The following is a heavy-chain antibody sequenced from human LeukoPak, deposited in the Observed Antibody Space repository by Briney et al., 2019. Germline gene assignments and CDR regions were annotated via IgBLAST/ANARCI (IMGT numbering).Heavy chain of an antibody. V-gene: IGHV4-59*01. D-gene: IGHD2-15*01. J-gene: IGHJ4*02. CDR3: ARYPCSGSSCHFDY. CDR1: GGSISSYY. Sequence: PSETLSLTCTVSGGSISSYYWSWIRQPPGKGLEWIGYIYYSGSTNYNPSLKSRVTISVDTSKNQFSLKLSSVTAADTAVYYCARYPCSGSSCHFDYWGQGTLVTVSS. CDR2: IYYSGST.